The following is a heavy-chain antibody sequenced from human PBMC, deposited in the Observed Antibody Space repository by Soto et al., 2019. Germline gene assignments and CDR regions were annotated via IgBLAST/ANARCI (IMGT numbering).Heavy chain of an antibody. CDR2: SRDKANSYTT. J-gene: IGHJ4*02. D-gene: IGHD2-2*01. CDR3: ARAFRYCDSTRCSYDFDN. CDR1: GFTLSDHY. V-gene: IGHV3-72*01. Sequence: GGSLRLSCAAAGFTLSDHYMDWVRQAPGKGLEWVGRSRDKANSYTTEYAASVKGRCTISRDDSKNSLYLQMNSLKAEDSAVYYCARAFRYCDSTRCSYDFDNWGQGTLVTVSS.